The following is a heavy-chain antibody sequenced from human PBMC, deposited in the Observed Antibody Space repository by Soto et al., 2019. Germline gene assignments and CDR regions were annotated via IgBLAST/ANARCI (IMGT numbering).Heavy chain of an antibody. Sequence: SQTHSLTCVITGDSVSSNSAGWSWVRQSPSRGLEWLGRTYYRSKWYYEYAVSVRGRITINPDTSKNQYSLQLNSVTPEDTAVYFCARGEQYSGRIFDYWGQGTLVTVSS. CDR1: GDSVSSNSAG. CDR2: TYYRSKWYY. CDR3: ARGEQYSGRIFDY. D-gene: IGHD1-26*01. V-gene: IGHV6-1*01. J-gene: IGHJ4*01.